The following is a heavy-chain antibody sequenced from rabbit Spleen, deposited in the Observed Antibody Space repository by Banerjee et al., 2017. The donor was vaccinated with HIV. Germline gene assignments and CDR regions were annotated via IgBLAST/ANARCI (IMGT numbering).Heavy chain of an antibody. CDR2: IYTGNGKN. CDR1: GFSFSSSYD. V-gene: IGHV1S40*01. CDR3: ARDTGSSFSTYGMDL. D-gene: IGHD8-1*01. Sequence: QSLEESGGDLVKPGASLTLTCTASGFSFSSSYDMCWVRQAQGRGLEWIGCIYTGNGKNYYATWAKGRFTISKTSSTTVTLQVTSLTAADTATYFCARDTGSSFSTYGMDLWGPGTLVTV. J-gene: IGHJ6*01.